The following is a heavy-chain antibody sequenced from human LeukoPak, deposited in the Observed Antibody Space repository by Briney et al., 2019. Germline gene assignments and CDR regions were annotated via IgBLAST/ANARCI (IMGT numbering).Heavy chain of an antibody. CDR2: IIPIFGTA. Sequence: SVKGSCKASVGTFISYAISWVRQAPGQGLEWMGGIIPIFGTANYAQKFQGRVTITADESTSTAYMELSSLRSEDTAVYYCARARSVGATTFGFDYWGQGTLVTVSS. J-gene: IGHJ4*02. CDR1: VGTFISYA. D-gene: IGHD1-26*01. CDR3: ARARSVGATTFGFDY. V-gene: IGHV1-69*13.